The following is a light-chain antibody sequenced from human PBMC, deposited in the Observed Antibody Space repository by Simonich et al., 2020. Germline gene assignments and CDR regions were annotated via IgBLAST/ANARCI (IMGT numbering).Light chain of an antibody. J-gene: IGKJ2*01. V-gene: IGKV3D-20*01. CDR3: QQYGSSPPYT. CDR2: DAS. CDR1: QSVSSSY. Sequence: EIVLTQSPGTLSLSPGERATLSCRASQSVSSSYLAWNQQKPGLAPRLLIYDASSRATGIPDRLSGSGSGTDFTLTISRLEPEDFAVYYCQQYGSSPPYTFGQGTKLEIK.